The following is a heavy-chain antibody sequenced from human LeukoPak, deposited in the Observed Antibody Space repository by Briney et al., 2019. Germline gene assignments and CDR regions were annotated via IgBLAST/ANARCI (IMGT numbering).Heavy chain of an antibody. Sequence: ASVKVSCKASTCSSVNYGISWVRQAPGQGPEWMGWSSGNNKHTKYAQKFQDRVTMTIDTSTSTAYMELRSLRSDDTAVYFCARDGHRMYYYESSDYRFDSWGQGTLVTVSS. D-gene: IGHD3-22*01. CDR3: ARDGHRMYYYESSDYRFDS. V-gene: IGHV1-18*01. CDR1: TCSSVNYG. J-gene: IGHJ4*02. CDR2: SSGNNKHT.